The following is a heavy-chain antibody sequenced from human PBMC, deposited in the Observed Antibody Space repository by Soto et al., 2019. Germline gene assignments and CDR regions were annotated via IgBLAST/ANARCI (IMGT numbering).Heavy chain of an antibody. CDR1: GFTFTSSA. Sequence: QMQLVQSGPEVKKPGTSVKVSCKASGFTFTSSAVQWVRQARGQRLEWIGWIVVCSGNTNYAQKFQERVTITRDMSTSTAYMELSSLRSEDTAVYYYEASTPRGGRGSQSWGQGTLVTVSS. CDR3: EASTPRGGRGSQS. D-gene: IGHD3-10*01. V-gene: IGHV1-58*01. CDR2: IVVCSGNT. J-gene: IGHJ4*02.